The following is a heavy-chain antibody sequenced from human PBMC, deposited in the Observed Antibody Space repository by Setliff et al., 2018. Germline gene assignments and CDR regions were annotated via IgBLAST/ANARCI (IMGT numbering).Heavy chain of an antibody. J-gene: IGHJ4*02. V-gene: IGHV1-18*01. CDR1: GYTFTSYG. CDR2: ISAYSGNT. CDR3: AKDGPRGSYCQH. D-gene: IGHD1-26*01. Sequence: ASVKVSCKASGYTFTSYGISWVRQAPGQGLDWIGWISAYSGNTNYGQSFQGRVTMTTDTSTSTAYMELRSLRFDDTAVYYCAKDGPRGSYCQHWGQGTLVTVSS.